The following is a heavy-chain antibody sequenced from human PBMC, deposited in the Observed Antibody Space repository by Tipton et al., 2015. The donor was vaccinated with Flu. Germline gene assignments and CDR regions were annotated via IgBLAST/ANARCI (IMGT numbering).Heavy chain of an antibody. Sequence: SLRLSCAASGFSFSTYAMYWVRQAPGKGLEWVASIRYDGAFQFYTDSVKGRFTISRDNSKDTLYLQMNSVRADDTAVYYCAKVIPEKVAGLDYWGQGTLVTVSS. CDR1: GFSFSTYA. CDR3: AKVIPEKVAGLDY. V-gene: IGHV3-30*02. D-gene: IGHD6-19*01. J-gene: IGHJ4*02. CDR2: IRYDGAFQ.